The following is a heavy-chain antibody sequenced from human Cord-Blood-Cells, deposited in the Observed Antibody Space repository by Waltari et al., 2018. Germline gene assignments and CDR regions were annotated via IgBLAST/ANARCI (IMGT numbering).Heavy chain of an antibody. CDR1: GGSFSGFS. J-gene: IGHJ5*02. Sequence: QVHLQQWGAGLLKPSETLSLTCAVYGGSFSGFSWSWISQPPRKGLEWFAEINSSVSVDYNPPLKCRFTLSVATTKNQFPLKLSCFTAADTSVYYCAISISIFLFNWLDPWGQGTLVTVSS. CDR3: AISISIFLFNWLDP. V-gene: IGHV4-34*01. CDR2: INSSVSV. D-gene: IGHD3-3*02.